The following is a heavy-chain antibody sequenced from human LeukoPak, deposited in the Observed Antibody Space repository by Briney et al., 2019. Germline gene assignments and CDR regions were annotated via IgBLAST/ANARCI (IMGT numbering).Heavy chain of an antibody. CDR2: ISGSGSTK. V-gene: IGHV3-48*03. CDR1: GFIFSNYD. CDR3: ARFYGSGTYEAFDI. D-gene: IGHD3-10*01. Sequence: PGGSLGLSCVASGFIFSNYDVNWVRQAPGKGLEWLAYISGSGSTKYYADSVKGRFTISRDNAKNSLYLYMNRLRAGDTAVYYCARFYGSGTYEAFDIWGQGTWVTVSS. J-gene: IGHJ3*02.